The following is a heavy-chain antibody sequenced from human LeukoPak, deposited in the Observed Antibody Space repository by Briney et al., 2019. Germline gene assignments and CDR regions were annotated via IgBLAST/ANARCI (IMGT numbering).Heavy chain of an antibody. CDR2: IYTSGST. J-gene: IGHJ4*02. V-gene: IGHV4-4*07. D-gene: IGHD2-2*01. Sequence: SETLSLTCTVSGGSISSYYWSWIRQPAGKGLEWIGRIYTSGSTNYNPSLKSRVTMSVDTSKNQFSLKLSSVTAADTAVYYWARDLYCSSTTCTLDYWGQGTLVTVSS. CDR3: ARDLYCSSTTCTLDY. CDR1: GGSISSYY.